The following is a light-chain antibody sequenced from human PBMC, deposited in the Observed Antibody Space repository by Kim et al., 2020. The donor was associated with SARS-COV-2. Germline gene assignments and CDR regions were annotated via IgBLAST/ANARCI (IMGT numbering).Light chain of an antibody. CDR2: AAS. CDR1: QSISSY. Sequence: ASVGDRVTITCRASQSISSYLNWYQQKPGKAPKLLIYAASSLQSGVPSRFSGSGSGTEFTLTISSLQPEDFATYYCQQSYSTPYTFGQGTKVDIK. V-gene: IGKV1-39*01. J-gene: IGKJ2*01. CDR3: QQSYSTPYT.